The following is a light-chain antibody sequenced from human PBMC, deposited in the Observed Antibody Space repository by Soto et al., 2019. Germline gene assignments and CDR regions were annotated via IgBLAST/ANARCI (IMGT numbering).Light chain of an antibody. CDR3: QHYGSSAYT. CDR1: QSVRSNY. V-gene: IGKV3-20*01. Sequence: EFVLTQSPGTLSLSPGERATLSCRASQSVRSNYLAWYQQKPGQSPRLLIYGASNRATGIPDRFSGSGSGTDFNLTISRLEPEDFAVFYCQHYGSSAYTFGQGNTLEIK. CDR2: GAS. J-gene: IGKJ2*01.